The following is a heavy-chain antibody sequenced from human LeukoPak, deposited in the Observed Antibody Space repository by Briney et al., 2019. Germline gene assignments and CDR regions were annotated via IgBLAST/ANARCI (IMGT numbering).Heavy chain of an antibody. CDR1: GFTFDDYA. D-gene: IGHD3-22*01. CDR3: AKALYYYDSSGPGDY. J-gene: IGHJ4*02. Sequence: GGSLRLSCAASGFTFDDYAMHWVRQAPGKGLEWVSSISSSSSYIYYADSVKGRFTISRDNAKNSLYLQMNSLRAEDTAVYYCAKALYYYDSSGPGDYWGQGTLVTVSS. CDR2: ISSSSSYI. V-gene: IGHV3-21*01.